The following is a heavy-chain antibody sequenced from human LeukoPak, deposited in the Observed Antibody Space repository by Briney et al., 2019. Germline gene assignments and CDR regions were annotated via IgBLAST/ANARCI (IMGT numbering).Heavy chain of an antibody. J-gene: IGHJ4*02. V-gene: IGHV1-2*02. CDR2: INPNSGGT. CDR1: GYTFTGYY. Sequence: ASVKVSCKASGYTFTGYYMHWVREAPGQGLEWMGWINPNSGGTNYAQKFQGRVTMTRDTSISTAYMELSRLRSAYTPVYYRARADHPTLWSGESGGSSLDYWGQGTLVTVSS. D-gene: IGHD3-10*01. CDR3: ARADHPTLWSGESGGSSLDY.